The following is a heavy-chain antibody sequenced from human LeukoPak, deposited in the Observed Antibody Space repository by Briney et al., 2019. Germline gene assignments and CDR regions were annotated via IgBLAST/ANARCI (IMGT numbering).Heavy chain of an antibody. CDR3: ARDRSSGYEPYFDY. CDR1: GYTFTSYA. J-gene: IGHJ4*02. V-gene: IGHV1-3*01. CDR2: INAGNGNT. Sequence: ASVKVSCKASGYTFTSYAMHWVRQAPGQGLEWMGWINAGNGNTKYSQKFQGRVTITRDTSASTAYMELSSLRSEDTAVYYCARDRSSGYEPYFDYWGQGTLVTVSS. D-gene: IGHD5-12*01.